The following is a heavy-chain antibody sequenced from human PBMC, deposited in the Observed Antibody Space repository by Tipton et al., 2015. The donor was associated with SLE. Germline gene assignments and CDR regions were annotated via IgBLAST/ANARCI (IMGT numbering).Heavy chain of an antibody. CDR2: VYFNGYT. Sequence: TLSLTCTVSGDSISSSNYYWNWIRQHPGKGLEWIGYVYFNGYTYYNAALKSRVTISVDTSKSQFSLNLNSLTAADTAVYYCARVRFFDYWGQGALVTVSS. CDR3: ARVRFFDY. J-gene: IGHJ4*02. CDR1: GDSISSSNYY. V-gene: IGHV4-31*03. D-gene: IGHD3-3*01.